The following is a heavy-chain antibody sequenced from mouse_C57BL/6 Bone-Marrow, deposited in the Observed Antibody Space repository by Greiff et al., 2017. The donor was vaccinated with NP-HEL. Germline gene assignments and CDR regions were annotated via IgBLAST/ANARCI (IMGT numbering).Heavy chain of an antibody. CDR1: GFSLTSYG. J-gene: IGHJ4*01. Sequence: QVQLQQSGPGLVQPSQSLSITCTVSGFSLTSYGVHWVRQSPGKGLEWLGVIWSGGSTDYNAAFISRLSISKDNSKSQVFFKMNSLQADDTAIYYWATPLDYGDYYAMDYWGQGTSVTVSS. D-gene: IGHD2-4*01. CDR2: IWSGGST. V-gene: IGHV2-2*01. CDR3: ATPLDYGDYYAMDY.